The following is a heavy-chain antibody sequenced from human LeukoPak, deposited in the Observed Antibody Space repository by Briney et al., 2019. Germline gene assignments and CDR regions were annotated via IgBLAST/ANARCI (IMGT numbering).Heavy chain of an antibody. CDR3: AKPMWELRRGDY. CDR1: GFTFSSYA. V-gene: IGHV3-30-3*02. Sequence: GGSLRLSCAASGFTFSSYAMHWVRQAPGKGLEWVAVISYDGSNKYYADSVKGRFTISRDNSKNTLYLQMNSLRAEDTAVYYCAKPMWELRRGDYWGQGTLVTVSS. CDR2: ISYDGSNK. D-gene: IGHD1-26*01. J-gene: IGHJ4*02.